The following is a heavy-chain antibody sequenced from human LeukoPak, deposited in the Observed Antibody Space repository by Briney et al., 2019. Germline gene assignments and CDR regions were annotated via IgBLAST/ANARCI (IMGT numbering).Heavy chain of an antibody. V-gene: IGHV4-34*01. Sequence: SETLSLTCAVSGGSFSGYYWSWIRKPPGKGLEWVGEINHSGSTNYNPSLKSQVTISIDTSKNQFSLKLSFDTAAATAVYSCARGLMITFGGVHSYYFDYWGQGTLVTVSS. CDR1: GGSFSGYY. CDR3: ARGLMITFGGVHSYYFDY. J-gene: IGHJ4*02. D-gene: IGHD3-16*01. CDR2: INHSGST.